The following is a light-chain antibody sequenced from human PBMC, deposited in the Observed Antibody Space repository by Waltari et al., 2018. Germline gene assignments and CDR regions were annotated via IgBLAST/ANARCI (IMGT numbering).Light chain of an antibody. CDR1: SSNIGKNT. Sequence: QSVLTQPPSASGTPGQRVTISCSGSSSNIGKNTVNWYQQLPGTAPKLVIYFNVPRPSGVPGRFSGSKSGTSASLAISGLQSEDEADFHCAVWDDSLNGLIFGGGTKLTVL. J-gene: IGLJ2*01. CDR3: AVWDDSLNGLI. CDR2: FNV. V-gene: IGLV1-44*01.